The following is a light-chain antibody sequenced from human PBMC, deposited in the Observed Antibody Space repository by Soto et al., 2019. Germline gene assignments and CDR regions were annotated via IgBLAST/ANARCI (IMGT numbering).Light chain of an antibody. Sequence: QSALTQPASVSGSRGQSITISCTGTSSDVGAYNYVSWFQHHPGKAPKVMIFEVTNRPSGVSNRFSGSKSGNTASLTISGLQAEDEADFYCTSFTRSNSWVFGGETKVTVL. CDR1: SSDVGAYNY. CDR3: TSFTRSNSWV. J-gene: IGLJ3*02. V-gene: IGLV2-14*01. CDR2: EVT.